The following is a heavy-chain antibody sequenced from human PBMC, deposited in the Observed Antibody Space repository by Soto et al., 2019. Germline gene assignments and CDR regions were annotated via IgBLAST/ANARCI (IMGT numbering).Heavy chain of an antibody. CDR3: VKAGYCSGGSCYSYYYYGMDV. CDR1: GFTFSSYA. J-gene: IGHJ6*02. V-gene: IGHV3-64D*06. Sequence: EVQLVESGGGLVQPGGSLRLSCSASGFTFSSYAMHWVRQAPGKGLEYVSAISSNGGSTYYADSVKGRFTISRDNSKNTLYLQMSSLRAEDTAVYYCVKAGYCSGGSCYSYYYYGMDVWGQGTTVTVSS. D-gene: IGHD2-15*01. CDR2: ISSNGGST.